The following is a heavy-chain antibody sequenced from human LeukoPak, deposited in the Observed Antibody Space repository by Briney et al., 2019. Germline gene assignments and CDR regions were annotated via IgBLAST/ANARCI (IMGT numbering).Heavy chain of an antibody. Sequence: ASVKVSCKASGYTFTGYYMHWVRQAAGQGLEWMGWINPNSGGTNYAQKFQGRVTITRDTSISTDYMELSRLRSDDTAVYYCARGSYGYYYYGMDVWGQGTTVTVSS. J-gene: IGHJ6*02. V-gene: IGHV1-2*02. CDR2: INPNSGGT. CDR3: ARGSYGYYYYGMDV. D-gene: IGHD5-18*01. CDR1: GYTFTGYY.